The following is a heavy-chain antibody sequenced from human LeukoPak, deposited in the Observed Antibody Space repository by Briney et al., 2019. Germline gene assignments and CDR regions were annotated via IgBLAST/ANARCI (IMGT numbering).Heavy chain of an antibody. Sequence: PSQTLSLTCAVSGGSISSGGYSWSWIRQAPGKGLEWIGRIYGSGSTNYNPSLKSRVSISVDTSKNQFSLKLSSVTATDTAVYYCARADILTGYPFDYWGQGTLVTVSS. V-gene: IGHV4-30-2*03. D-gene: IGHD3-9*01. CDR3: ARADILTGYPFDY. CDR1: GGSISSGGYS. J-gene: IGHJ4*02. CDR2: IYGSGST.